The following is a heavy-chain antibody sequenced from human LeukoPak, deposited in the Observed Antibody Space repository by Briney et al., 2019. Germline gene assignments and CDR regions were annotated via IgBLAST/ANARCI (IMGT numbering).Heavy chain of an antibody. J-gene: IGHJ3*02. V-gene: IGHV3-23*01. CDR1: GFTFSSYA. D-gene: IGHD2-15*01. CDR2: ISGSGGST. Sequence: GGSLRLSCAASGFTFSSYAMSWVRQAPGKGLEWVSAISGSGGSTYYADSVKGRFTISRDNSKNTLYLQMNSLRAEDTAVYYCAKVGGTGYFMNMGVGVTFDIWGQGTMVTVSS. CDR3: AKVGGTGYFMNMGVGVTFDI.